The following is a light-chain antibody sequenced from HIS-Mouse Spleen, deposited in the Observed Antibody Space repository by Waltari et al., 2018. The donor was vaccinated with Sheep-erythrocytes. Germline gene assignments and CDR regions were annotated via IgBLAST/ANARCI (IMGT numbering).Light chain of an antibody. V-gene: IGLV2-23*01. Sequence: QSALTQPASVSGSPGQSIPISCTGTSSDVGSYNLVPWSHQHPGKAPKPRIYEGSKRASGVSNRLSGSKSGNTASLTISGLQAEDEADYYCCSYAGSSTWVFGGGTKLTVL. CDR3: CSYAGSSTWV. J-gene: IGLJ3*02. CDR1: SSDVGSYNL. CDR2: EGS.